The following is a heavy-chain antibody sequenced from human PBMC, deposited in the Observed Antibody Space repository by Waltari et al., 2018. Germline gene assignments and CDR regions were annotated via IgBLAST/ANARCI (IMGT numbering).Heavy chain of an antibody. CDR3: ARDQDWNYRGYFDY. Sequence: SGGTFSSYAISWVRQAPGQGLEWMGRIIPIFGTANYAQKFQGRVTITADKSTSTAYMELSSLRSEDTAVYYCARDQDWNYRGYFDYWGQGTLVTVSS. CDR2: IIPIFGTA. D-gene: IGHD1-7*01. CDR1: GGTFSSYA. J-gene: IGHJ4*02. V-gene: IGHV1-69*06.